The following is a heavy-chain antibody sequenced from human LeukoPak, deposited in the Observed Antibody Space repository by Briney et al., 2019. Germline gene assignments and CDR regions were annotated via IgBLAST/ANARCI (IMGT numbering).Heavy chain of an antibody. J-gene: IGHJ4*02. CDR2: ISSSGSTI. D-gene: IGHD6-6*01. CDR1: GFTFSSFW. CDR3: ARDPSIAARAGSFDY. Sequence: GGSLRLSCAASGFTFSSFWMSWVRQAPGKGLEWVSYISSSGSTIYYADSVRGRFTISRDNAKNSLYLQMNSLRAEDTAVYYCARDPSIAARAGSFDYWGQGTLVTVSS. V-gene: IGHV3-48*04.